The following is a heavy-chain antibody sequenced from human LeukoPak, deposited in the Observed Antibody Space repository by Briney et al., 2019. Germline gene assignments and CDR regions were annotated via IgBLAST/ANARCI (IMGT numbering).Heavy chain of an antibody. Sequence: GGSLRLSCTTSGFTFGDYAMHWVRQAPGKGLEWVSGISWNSGSIGYADSVKGRFTISRDNAKNSLYLQMNSLRAEDTALYYCAKVGYYDSSGYYYFDYWGQGTLVTVSS. D-gene: IGHD3-22*01. J-gene: IGHJ4*02. V-gene: IGHV3-9*01. CDR3: AKVGYYDSSGYYYFDY. CDR1: GFTFGDYA. CDR2: ISWNSGSI.